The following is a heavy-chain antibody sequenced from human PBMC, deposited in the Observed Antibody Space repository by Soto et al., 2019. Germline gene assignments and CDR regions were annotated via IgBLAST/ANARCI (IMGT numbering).Heavy chain of an antibody. CDR3: TRGQVAAAQH. D-gene: IGHD2-15*01. CDR1: GGSISSGGYS. V-gene: IGHV4-30-2*01. CDR2: IYDSGST. Sequence: QLQLQESGSGLVKPSQTLSLTCAVSGGSISSGGYSWIWIRQPPGKGLEWIGYIYDSGSTHYNPSLKTRVTISVDRSKTQFSLKLSSATAADTAGEYCTRGQVAAAQHWGQGTLVTVSS. J-gene: IGHJ4*02.